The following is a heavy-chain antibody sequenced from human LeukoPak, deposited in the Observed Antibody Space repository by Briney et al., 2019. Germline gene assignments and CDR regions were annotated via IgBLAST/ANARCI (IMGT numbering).Heavy chain of an antibody. CDR1: GXXXXXYG. V-gene: IGHV1-18*01. CDR3: ARAPDYGDYSGFDY. J-gene: IGHJ4*02. CDR2: ISAYNGNT. D-gene: IGHD4-17*01. Sequence: ASVKVSCKXSGXXXXXYGXXXVRQAPGXXXXXXXWISAYNGNTNYAQKLQGRVTMTTDTSTSTAYMELRSLRSDDTAVYYCARAPDYGDYSGFDYWGQGTLVTVSS.